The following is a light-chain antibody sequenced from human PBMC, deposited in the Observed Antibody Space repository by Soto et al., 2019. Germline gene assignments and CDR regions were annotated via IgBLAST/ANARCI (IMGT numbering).Light chain of an antibody. V-gene: IGLV1-40*01. CDR1: SSNIGAGYD. CDR2: GNS. Sequence: QSVLTQPPSVSGAPGQRVTISCTGSSSNIGAGYDVHWYQQLPGTAPKLLIYGNSNRPSGVPDRFSGTKSGTSASLAITGRQAEDEADYSCQSYDSSVSKVVFGGGTKLTVL. CDR3: QSYDSSVSKVV. J-gene: IGLJ2*01.